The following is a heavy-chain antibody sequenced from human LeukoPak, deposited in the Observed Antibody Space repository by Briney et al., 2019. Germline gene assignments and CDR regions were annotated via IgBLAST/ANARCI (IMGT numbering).Heavy chain of an antibody. J-gene: IGHJ4*02. CDR3: ARRYCSSTSCYLLDY. D-gene: IGHD2-2*01. CDR1: GFSFSDYA. Sequence: GGSLRLSCAASGFSFSDYAMHWVRQAPGKGLEYVSAISSNGGSTFYANSVKGRFTISRDNSKNTLYLQMNSLRAEDTAVYYCARRYCSSTSCYLLDYWGQGTLVTVSS. V-gene: IGHV3-64*01. CDR2: ISSNGGST.